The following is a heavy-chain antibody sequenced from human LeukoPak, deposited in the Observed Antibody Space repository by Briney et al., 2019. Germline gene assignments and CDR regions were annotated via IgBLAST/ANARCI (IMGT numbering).Heavy chain of an antibody. Sequence: ASVKVSSKAAVYTFTSYGISWVRQAPGQGREWMGWISAYNGNTNYAQKLQGRVTMTTDTSTSTAYMELRSLRSDDTAVYYCARDRPKYSSGWYGTYWYFDLWGRGTLVTVSS. CDR3: ARDRPKYSSGWYGTYWYFDL. D-gene: IGHD6-19*01. V-gene: IGHV1-18*01. CDR2: ISAYNGNT. CDR1: VYTFTSYG. J-gene: IGHJ2*01.